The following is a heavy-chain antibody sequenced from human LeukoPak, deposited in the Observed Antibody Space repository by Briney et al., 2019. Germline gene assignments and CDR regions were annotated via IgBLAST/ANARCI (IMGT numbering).Heavy chain of an antibody. CDR1: GFTFSSYS. Sequence: GSLRLSCAASGFTFSSYSMNWVRQAPGKGLEWVSYISSGSSSRYYADSVKGRFTISRDNAKNSLYLQMNSLRAEDTAVYFCARLRYYAVDVWGQGTTVIVSS. V-gene: IGHV3-48*01. CDR2: ISSGSSSR. J-gene: IGHJ6*02. CDR3: ARLRYYAVDV.